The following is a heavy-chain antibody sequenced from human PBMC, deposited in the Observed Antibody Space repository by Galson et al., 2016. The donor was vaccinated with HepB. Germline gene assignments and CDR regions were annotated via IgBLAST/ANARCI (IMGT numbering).Heavy chain of an antibody. J-gene: IGHJ4*02. CDR1: GYSFTDYG. CDR2: VSAYNGNT. Sequence: SVKVSCKASGYSFTDYGITWVRQAPGQGLEWMGWVSAYNGNTNYAQSLQGRVSMTTDTSTSTAYMDLTSLRSDDTAVYYCAREDGVTSFDSWGQGTRGTVSS. D-gene: IGHD4-17*01. CDR3: AREDGVTSFDS. V-gene: IGHV1-18*04.